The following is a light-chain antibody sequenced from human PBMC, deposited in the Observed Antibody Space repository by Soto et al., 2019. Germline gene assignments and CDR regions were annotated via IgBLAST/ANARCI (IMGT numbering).Light chain of an antibody. V-gene: IGKV1-12*01. CDR3: QQANSFPIT. CDR1: QRISTW. CDR2: AAS. Sequence: DIQMTQSPSSVSAAVGDRVTITCRASQRISTWLAWYQQRPGRAPKLLIYAASSLQSGVPSRFSGSGSGTDFTLTISSLQPKDFATYYCQQANSFPITFGGGTKVEIK. J-gene: IGKJ4*01.